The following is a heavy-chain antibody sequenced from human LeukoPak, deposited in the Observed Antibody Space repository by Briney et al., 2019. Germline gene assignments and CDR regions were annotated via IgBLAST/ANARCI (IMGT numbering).Heavy chain of an antibody. J-gene: IGHJ5*02. D-gene: IGHD6-19*01. CDR1: GFTFSSYG. CDR2: IRYDGSNK. CDR3: ARGDEAVASDWFDP. V-gene: IGHV3-30*02. Sequence: GGSLRLSCAASGFTFSSYGMHWVRQAPGKGLEWVAFIRYDGSNKYYADSVKGRFSISRDNAKNSLYLQMNSLRAEDTAVYYCARGDEAVASDWFDPWGQGTLVTVSS.